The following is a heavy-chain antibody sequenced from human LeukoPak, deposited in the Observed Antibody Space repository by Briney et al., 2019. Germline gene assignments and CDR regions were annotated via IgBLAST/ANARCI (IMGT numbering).Heavy chain of an antibody. V-gene: IGHV4-39*07. CDR3: ARSGSYLGHFDY. Sequence: PSETLSLTCTVSGGSISSSSYYWGWIRQPPGKGLEWIGTIYYTGSXXYXPXLXSRVTISVDTSKNQFSLKLSSVTAADPAVYYXARSGSYLGHFDYWGQGTLATVSS. CDR1: GGSISSSSYY. CDR2: IYYTGSX. J-gene: IGHJ4*02. D-gene: IGHD1-26*01.